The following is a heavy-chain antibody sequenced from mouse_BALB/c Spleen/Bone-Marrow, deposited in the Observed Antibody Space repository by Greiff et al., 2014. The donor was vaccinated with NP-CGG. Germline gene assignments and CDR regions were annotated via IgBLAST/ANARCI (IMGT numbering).Heavy chain of an antibody. CDR3: ARCLTGTSALDF. J-gene: IGHJ4*01. Sequence: VQLQQSGAELVRPGTSVKVSCKASGYAFTNYLIEWVKQRPGQGLEWIGVINPGSGGTNYNEKFRGKATLTADKSSSTAYMQLSSLTPGDSAVYFCARCLTGTSALDFWGQGTSVTVSS. D-gene: IGHD4-1*01. V-gene: IGHV1-54*01. CDR1: GYAFTNYL. CDR2: INPGSGGT.